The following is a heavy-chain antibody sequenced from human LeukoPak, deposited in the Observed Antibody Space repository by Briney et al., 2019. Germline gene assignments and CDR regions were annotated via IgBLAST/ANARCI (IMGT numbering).Heavy chain of an antibody. CDR1: GFTFSNYG. Sequence: GGSLRLSCAASGFTFSNYGMHWVRQDPGKGLEWVAVLAHDGSVAYYADWVKGRSTISRDNSRNTLYLQMNSLRAEDTAVYYCAKEPTPYSSGWYFPDDHWGQGALVTVSS. V-gene: IGHV3-30*18. J-gene: IGHJ5*02. D-gene: IGHD6-19*01. CDR3: AKEPTPYSSGWYFPDDH. CDR2: LAHDGSVA.